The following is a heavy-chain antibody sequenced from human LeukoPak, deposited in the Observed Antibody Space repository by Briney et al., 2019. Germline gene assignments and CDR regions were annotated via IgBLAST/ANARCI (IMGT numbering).Heavy chain of an antibody. J-gene: IGHJ4*02. CDR3: ARGTIGFY. CDR1: GFTFSNYN. CDR2: ISDSSSTM. Sequence: GGSLRLSCAASGFTFSNYNMNWVRQAPGKGLEWVSYISDSSSTMYYTDSVKGRFTISRDNAKNSLYLQMNSLRAEDTAVYYCARGTIGFYWGQGTLVTVSS. V-gene: IGHV3-48*04. D-gene: IGHD1-1*01.